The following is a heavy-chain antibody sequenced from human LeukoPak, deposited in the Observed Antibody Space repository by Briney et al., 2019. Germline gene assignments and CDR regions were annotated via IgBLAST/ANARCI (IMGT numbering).Heavy chain of an antibody. D-gene: IGHD6-13*01. V-gene: IGHV4-59*01. CDR3: ARRVHSSSWSSYFDY. J-gene: IGHJ4*02. CDR2: IYQSGST. Sequence: SETLSLTRTVSGGSISNYYWSWIRQPPGKGLEWIGYIYQSGSTDYNPSLKSRVTISVDTSKNQFSLKLSSVTATDTAVYYCARRVHSSSWSSYFDYWGQETLVTVSS. CDR1: GGSISNYY.